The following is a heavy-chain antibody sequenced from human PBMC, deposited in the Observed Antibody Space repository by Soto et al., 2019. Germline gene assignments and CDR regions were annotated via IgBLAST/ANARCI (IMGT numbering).Heavy chain of an antibody. V-gene: IGHV1-69*13. CDR2: IIPIFCTA. CDR3: ASKSYGMDD. Sequence: SVKVSYKDSGGTFRSYAISWVRQAPGQGLEWMGGIIPIFCTANYAQKFQGRVTTTADESTSTAYLELSSLRSGDTAVYYCASKSYGMDDWGQGTTVTVSS. J-gene: IGHJ6*02. CDR1: GGTFRSYA.